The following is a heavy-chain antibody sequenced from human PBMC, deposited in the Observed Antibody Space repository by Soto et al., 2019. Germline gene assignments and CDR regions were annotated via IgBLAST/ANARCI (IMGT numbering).Heavy chain of an antibody. CDR2: IIPIFGTA. J-gene: IGHJ6*02. V-gene: IGHV1-69*12. CDR3: ARCSGGSCYLPDVYYYYGMDV. Sequence: QVQLVQSGAEVKKPGSSVKVSCKASGGTFSSYAISWVRQAPGQGLDWMGGIIPIFGTANYAQKFQGRVTITADESTSTDYMELSSLRSEDTAVYYCARCSGGSCYLPDVYYYYGMDVWGQGTTVTVSS. CDR1: GGTFSSYA. D-gene: IGHD2-15*01.